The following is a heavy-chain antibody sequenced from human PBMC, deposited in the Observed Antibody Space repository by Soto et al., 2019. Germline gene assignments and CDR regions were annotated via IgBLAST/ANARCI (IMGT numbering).Heavy chain of an antibody. J-gene: IGHJ3*02. Sequence: GGSLRLSCAASGFTFSSYDMHWVRQATGKGLEWVSAIGTAGDSYYPGSVKGRFTISRENAKNSLYLQMNSLRAEDTAVYYCAIEKVGATSVHVFDIWGQGTMVTVSS. CDR3: AIEKVGATSVHVFDI. D-gene: IGHD1-26*01. V-gene: IGHV3-13*01. CDR1: GFTFSSYD. CDR2: IGTAGDS.